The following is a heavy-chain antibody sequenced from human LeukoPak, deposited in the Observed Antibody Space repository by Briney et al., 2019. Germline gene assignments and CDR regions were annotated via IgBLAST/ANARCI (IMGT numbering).Heavy chain of an antibody. CDR1: GFTFSSYT. V-gene: IGHV3-23*01. Sequence: PGGSLRLSCAASGFTFSSYTMSWVRQAPGKGLEWVSAISGSDGITYYADSVRGRFTISRDNSKNTLYLQMNSLRAEDTAVYYCAKTSRAYSNYDSPFDYWGQGTLVTVSS. D-gene: IGHD5-12*01. CDR2: ISGSDGIT. J-gene: IGHJ4*02. CDR3: AKTSRAYSNYDSPFDY.